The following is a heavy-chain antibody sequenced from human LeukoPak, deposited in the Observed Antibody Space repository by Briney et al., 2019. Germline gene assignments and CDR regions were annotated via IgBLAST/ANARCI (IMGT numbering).Heavy chain of an antibody. J-gene: IGHJ4*02. Sequence: PSETLSLTCAVYGGSFSGYYWSWIRQPPGKGLEWIGEINDSGSTNYNPSLKSRVTISVDTSKNQFSLKLSSVTAADTAVYYCARDVSSWLDNWGQGTLVTVSS. V-gene: IGHV4-34*01. CDR3: ARDVSSWLDN. CDR1: GGSFSGYY. CDR2: INDSGST. D-gene: IGHD6-13*01.